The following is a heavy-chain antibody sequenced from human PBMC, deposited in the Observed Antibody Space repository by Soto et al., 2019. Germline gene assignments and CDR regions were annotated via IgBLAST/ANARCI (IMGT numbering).Heavy chain of an antibody. D-gene: IGHD1-1*01. CDR1: GYTFTNFG. Sequence: GASVKVSWKASGYTFTNFGISWVRQAPGQGLEWMGWISAYNGNTNYAQNFKGRVTMTTDTSTSTAYMELNSLTSEDTAVYYCARDQSWHDLAWSFDPCGQATLVTVSS. CDR2: ISAYNGNT. V-gene: IGHV1-18*01. J-gene: IGHJ5*02. CDR3: ARDQSWHDLAWSFDP.